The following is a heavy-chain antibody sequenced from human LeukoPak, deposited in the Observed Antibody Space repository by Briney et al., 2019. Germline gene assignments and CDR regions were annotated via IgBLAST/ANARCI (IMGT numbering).Heavy chain of an antibody. D-gene: IGHD3-10*01. CDR1: GYTFTNYD. V-gene: IGHV1-8*01. CDR3: ARRVRGFVIFSRAQGSFDL. J-gene: IGHJ3*01. CDR2: MHTSNGDT. Sequence: ASVKVSRKASGYTFTNYDINWVRHATGQGLEWMGWMHTSNGDTGYAQKFQGRVTMTRNTSTTTAYMELSSLRSGDRAVYYCARRVRGFVIFSRAQGSFDLWGEGTLVTVSS.